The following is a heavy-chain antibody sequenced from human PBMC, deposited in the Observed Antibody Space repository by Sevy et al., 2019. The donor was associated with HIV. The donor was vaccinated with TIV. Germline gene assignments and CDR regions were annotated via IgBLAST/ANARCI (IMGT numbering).Heavy chain of an antibody. J-gene: IGHJ3*02. Sequence: GGSLRLSCAASGFTFSDYYMSWIRQAPGKGLEWVSYISSSGSTIYYADSVKGRFTISRDNAKNSLYLQMNSLRAEDTAVYYCARGDKLHRYYYDSSGYRILQHAAFDIWGQGTMVTVSS. D-gene: IGHD3-22*01. V-gene: IGHV3-11*01. CDR1: GFTFSDYY. CDR3: ARGDKLHRYYYDSSGYRILQHAAFDI. CDR2: ISSSGSTI.